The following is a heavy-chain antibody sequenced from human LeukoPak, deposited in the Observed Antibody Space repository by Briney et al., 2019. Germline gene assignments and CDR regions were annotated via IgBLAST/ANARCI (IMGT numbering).Heavy chain of an antibody. Sequence: PSETLSLTCAVYGGSFSGYYWSWIRQPPGKGLEWIGEINHSGSTNYNPSLKSRVTISVDTSKNQFSLKLSSVTAADTAVYYCARHRNYDSSGYYYAKTPSPFDYWGQGTLVTVSS. CDR3: ARHRNYDSSGYYYAKTPSPFDY. CDR1: GGSFSGYY. J-gene: IGHJ4*02. D-gene: IGHD3-22*01. V-gene: IGHV4-34*01. CDR2: INHSGST.